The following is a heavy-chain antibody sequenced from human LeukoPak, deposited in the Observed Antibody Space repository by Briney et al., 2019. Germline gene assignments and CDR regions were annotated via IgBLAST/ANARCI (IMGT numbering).Heavy chain of an antibody. D-gene: IGHD6-13*01. J-gene: IGHJ5*02. CDR3: ASVRSSSSPRRYNWFDP. V-gene: IGHV1-69*05. CDR1: GGTFSSYA. CDR2: IIPIFGRA. Sequence: SVKVSCKASGGTFSSYAISWVRQAPGQGLEWMGGIIPIFGRANYAQKFQGRVTITTDESTSTAYMELRSLRSEDTAVYYCASVRSSSSPRRYNWFDPWGQGTLVTVSS.